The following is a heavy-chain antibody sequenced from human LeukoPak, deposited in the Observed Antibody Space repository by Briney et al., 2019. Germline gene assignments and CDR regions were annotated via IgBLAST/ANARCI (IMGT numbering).Heavy chain of an antibody. CDR3: ARGPRLYGSGSPSPWLSNFDY. V-gene: IGHV4-38-2*02. CDR1: GYSISSGYY. J-gene: IGHJ4*02. CDR2: IYHSGST. D-gene: IGHD3-10*01. Sequence: SETLSLTCTVSGYSISSGYYWGWIRQPPGKGLEWIGSIYHSGSTYYNPSLKSRVTISVDTSKNQFSLKLSSVTAADTAVYYCARGPRLYGSGSPSPWLSNFDYWGQGTLVTVSS.